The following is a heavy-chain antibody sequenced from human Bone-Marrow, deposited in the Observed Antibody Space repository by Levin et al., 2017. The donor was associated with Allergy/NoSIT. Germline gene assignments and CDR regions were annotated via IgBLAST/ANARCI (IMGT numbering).Heavy chain of an antibody. CDR3: ARASGGAMPVYFDY. V-gene: IGHV1-69*01. Sequence: KISCKASGGTFSSYAISWVRQAPGQGLEWMGGIIPIFGTANYAQKFQGRVTITADESTSTAYMELSSLRSEDTAVYYCARASGGAMPVYFDYWGQGTLVTVSS. D-gene: IGHD3-16*01. CDR1: GGTFSSYA. J-gene: IGHJ4*02. CDR2: IIPIFGTA.